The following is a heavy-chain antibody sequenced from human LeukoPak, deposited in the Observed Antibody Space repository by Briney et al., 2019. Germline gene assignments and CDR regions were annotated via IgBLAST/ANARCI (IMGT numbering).Heavy chain of an antibody. J-gene: IGHJ3*02. Sequence: PSETLSLTCTVSGGSISSCYWSWIRQPAGKGLEWIGRIYTSGSTNYNPSLKSQVTISVDTSKNQFSLKLSSVTAADTAVYYCARLVLWGYGDYVHAFDIWGQGTMVTVSS. CDR3: ARLVLWGYGDYVHAFDI. CDR1: GGSISSCY. V-gene: IGHV4-4*07. CDR2: IYTSGST. D-gene: IGHD4-17*01.